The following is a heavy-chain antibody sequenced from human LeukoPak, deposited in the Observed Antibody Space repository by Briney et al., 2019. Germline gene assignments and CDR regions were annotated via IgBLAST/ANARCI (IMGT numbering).Heavy chain of an antibody. CDR2: ISSSSSYI. J-gene: IGHJ3*02. CDR3: ARTRPTTADAFDI. CDR1: GFTFSSYS. D-gene: IGHD4-17*01. V-gene: IGHV3-21*01. Sequence: GGSLRLSCAASGFTFSSYSMNWVRQAPGKGLEWVSSISSSSSYIYYADSVKGRFTIPRDNAKNSLYLQMNSLRAEDTAVYYCARTRPTTADAFDIWGQGTMVTVSS.